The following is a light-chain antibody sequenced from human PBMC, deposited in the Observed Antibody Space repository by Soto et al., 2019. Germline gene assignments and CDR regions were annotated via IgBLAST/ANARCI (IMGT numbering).Light chain of an antibody. V-gene: IGKV3-15*01. CDR1: QSVSSN. J-gene: IGKJ1*01. Sequence: EILMTQSPATLSVSPGERATLSCRASQSVSSNLAWYQQRPGQAPRLIISGAYTRATGIPARFSGSGSGTEFTLTISSLQSEDFAIYYCQQFNKWPRTFGQGTKVDI. CDR3: QQFNKWPRT. CDR2: GAY.